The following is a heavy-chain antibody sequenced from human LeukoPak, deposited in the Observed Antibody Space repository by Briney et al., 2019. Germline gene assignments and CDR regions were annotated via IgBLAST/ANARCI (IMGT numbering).Heavy chain of an antibody. J-gene: IGHJ4*02. CDR3: AKAEGITMIVVVITPFDY. V-gene: IGHV3-23*01. D-gene: IGHD3-22*01. Sequence: GGSLRLSCEASGFTLSSYAMSWVRQAPGKGLEWVSAISGSGGGTYYADSVKGRFTISRDNSKNTLYLQMNSLRAEDTAVYYCAKAEGITMIVVVITPFDYWGQGTLVTVSS. CDR1: GFTLSSYA. CDR2: ISGSGGGT.